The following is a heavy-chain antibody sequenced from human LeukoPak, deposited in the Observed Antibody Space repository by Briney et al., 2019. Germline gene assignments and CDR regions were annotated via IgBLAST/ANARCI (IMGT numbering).Heavy chain of an antibody. Sequence: ASVTVSCTVSGYSLSELSVHWVRQAPGKGLEWLGGFDPEDGETIYAQKFQGRVILTEDTYTDTTYMELRSLRSEDTAVYYCATYQYIWKYFDYWGQGTLLTVSS. V-gene: IGHV1-24*01. CDR3: ATYQYIWKYFDY. CDR2: FDPEDGET. J-gene: IGHJ4*02. D-gene: IGHD1-1*01. CDR1: GYSLSELS.